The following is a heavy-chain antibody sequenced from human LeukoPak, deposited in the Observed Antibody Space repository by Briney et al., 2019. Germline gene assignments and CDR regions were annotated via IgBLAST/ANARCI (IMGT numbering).Heavy chain of an antibody. Sequence: PSETLSLTCTVSGHSLLTPDYYWTWIRQHRGRGLEWIRYIYNRGLTKYNPSLKSRVTISVDTSNNQYSLKLTSVSSADTALYYCARGVTYYDDSSGYLPDYWGQGTLVTVSS. CDR1: GHSLLTPDYY. CDR2: IYNRGLT. CDR3: ARGVTYYDDSSGYLPDY. V-gene: IGHV4-31*03. J-gene: IGHJ4*02. D-gene: IGHD3-22*01.